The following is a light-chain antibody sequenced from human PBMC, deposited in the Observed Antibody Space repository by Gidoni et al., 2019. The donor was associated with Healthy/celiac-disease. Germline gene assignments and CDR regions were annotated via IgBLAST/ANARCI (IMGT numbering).Light chain of an antibody. Sequence: DIVMTQSPDSLAVSLGERATINCKSSQSVLYSSNNKNYLAWYQQKPGQPHKLLIYWESTRESGVPDRFSGSGSGTDFTLTISSLQAEDVAVYYCQQYYSTLFTFGPGTKVDIK. V-gene: IGKV4-1*01. J-gene: IGKJ3*01. CDR1: QSVLYSSNNKNY. CDR3: QQYYSTLFT. CDR2: WES.